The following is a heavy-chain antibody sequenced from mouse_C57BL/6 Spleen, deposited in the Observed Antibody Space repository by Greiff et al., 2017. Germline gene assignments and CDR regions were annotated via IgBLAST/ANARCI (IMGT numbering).Heavy chain of an antibody. CDR2: IHPNSGST. J-gene: IGHJ2*01. CDR3: AKYYSNPYYFDY. D-gene: IGHD2-5*01. CDR1: GYTFTSYW. V-gene: IGHV1-64*01. Sequence: QVQLQQPGAELVKPGASVKLSCKASGYTFTSYWMHWVKQRPGQGLEWIGMIHPNSGSTNYNEKFKSKATLTVDKSSSTAYMQLSSLTSEDSAVYYCAKYYSNPYYFDYGGQGTTLTVSS.